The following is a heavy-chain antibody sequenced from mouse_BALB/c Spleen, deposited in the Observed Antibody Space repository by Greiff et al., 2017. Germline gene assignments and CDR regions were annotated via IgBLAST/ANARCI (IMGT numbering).Heavy chain of an antibody. V-gene: IGHV1S127*01. J-gene: IGHJ2*01. CDR2: IDPSDSET. CDR1: GYSFTSYW. D-gene: IGHD3-1*01. CDR3: ARTGATRDYFDY. Sequence: VQLQQSGPQLVRPGASVKISCKASGYSFTSYWMHWVKQRPGQGLEWIGMIDPSDSETRLNQKFKDKATLTVDKSSSTAYMQLSSPTSEDSAVYYCARTGATRDYFDYWGQGTTRTVSS.